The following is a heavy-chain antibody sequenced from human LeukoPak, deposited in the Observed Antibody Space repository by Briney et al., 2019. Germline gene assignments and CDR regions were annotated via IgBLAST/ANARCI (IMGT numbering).Heavy chain of an antibody. Sequence: GGSLRLSCAASGFSFSNAWMNWVRQAPGKGLEWVGRIKSKTDGGTTDYAAPVKGRFTISRDDSKTTMYLQMNSLRAEDTAVYYCASGYYDSSGYYLHYFDYWGQGTLVTVSS. V-gene: IGHV3-15*07. CDR3: ASGYYDSSGYYLHYFDY. CDR2: IKSKTDGGTT. J-gene: IGHJ4*02. CDR1: GFSFSNAW. D-gene: IGHD3-22*01.